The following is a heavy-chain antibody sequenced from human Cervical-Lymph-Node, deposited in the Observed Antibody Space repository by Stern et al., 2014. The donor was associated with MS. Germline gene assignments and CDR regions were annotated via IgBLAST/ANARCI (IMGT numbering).Heavy chain of an antibody. CDR2: IVPIFGTA. CDR3: AREFNYDTSGYYFYY. V-gene: IGHV1-69*01. J-gene: IGHJ4*02. Sequence: QVQLMQSGAEVKKPGSSVKVSCKASGGTFSRYALSWVRQAPGQGLEWMGGIVPIFGTANYAQRFRGRVTITADESTSTAYMELSSLRSEDTAVYYCAREFNYDTSGYYFYYWGQGTLVTVSS. D-gene: IGHD3-22*01. CDR1: GGTFSRYA.